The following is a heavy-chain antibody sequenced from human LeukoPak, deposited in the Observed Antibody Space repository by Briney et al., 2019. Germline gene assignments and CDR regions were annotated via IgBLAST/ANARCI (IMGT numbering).Heavy chain of an antibody. J-gene: IGHJ6*02. CDR1: GGTFSSYA. V-gene: IGHV1-69*04. Sequence: SVKVSCQASGGTFSSYAISWVRQAPGQGLEWMGRIIPILGIANYAQKFQGRVTITADKSTSTAYMELSSLRSEDTAVYYCARRGYGSGGSYYYYYGMDVWGQGTTVTVSS. D-gene: IGHD3-10*01. CDR3: ARRGYGSGGSYYYYYGMDV. CDR2: IIPILGIA.